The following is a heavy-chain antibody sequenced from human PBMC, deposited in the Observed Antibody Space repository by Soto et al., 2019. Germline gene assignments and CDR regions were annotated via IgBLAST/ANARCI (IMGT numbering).Heavy chain of an antibody. Sequence: EVQLLESGGGLVKPGGSLRLSCAASGFTLSNYDMNWVRQAPGKGLEWVSTIDGSGGLHYADSVKGRFIISRDTSKNTVYLQLTDLRVEDTAVYYCANRPGPYYGPLLYWGQGAQVAVSS. V-gene: IGHV3-23*01. CDR1: GFTLSNYD. CDR3: ANRPGPYYGPLLY. D-gene: IGHD2-21*01. J-gene: IGHJ4*02. CDR2: IDGSGGL.